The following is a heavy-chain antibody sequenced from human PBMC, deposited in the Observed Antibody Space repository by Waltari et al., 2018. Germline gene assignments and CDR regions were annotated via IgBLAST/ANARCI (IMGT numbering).Heavy chain of an antibody. CDR2: ISWDGGST. J-gene: IGHJ4*02. Sequence: EVQLVESGGVVVQPGGSLRLSCAASGFTFDDYTMHWVRQAPGKGLEWVSLISWDGGSTYYADSVKGRFTISRDNSKNSLYLQMNSLRTEDTVLYYCAAYAAAQGVDYWGQGTLVTVSS. D-gene: IGHD6-13*01. CDR1: GFTFDDYT. V-gene: IGHV3-43*01. CDR3: AAYAAAQGVDY.